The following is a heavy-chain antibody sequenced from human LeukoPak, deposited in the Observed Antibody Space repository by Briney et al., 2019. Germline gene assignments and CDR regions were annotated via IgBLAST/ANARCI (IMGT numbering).Heavy chain of an antibody. CDR1: GDSISSYY. V-gene: IGHV4-59*01. CDR3: ARLTGGYSDY. CDR2: INYSGST. J-gene: IGHJ4*02. Sequence: PSETLSLTCTVSGDSISSYYWTWIRQPPGKGLEWIGHINYSGSTNYNPSLKSRVTVSVDTTKNQFSLKLSSVTAADTAVYYCARLTGGYSDYWGQGTLVTVSS. D-gene: IGHD7-27*01.